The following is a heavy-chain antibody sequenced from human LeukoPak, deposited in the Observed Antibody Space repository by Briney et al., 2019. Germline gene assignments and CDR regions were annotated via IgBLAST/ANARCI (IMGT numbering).Heavy chain of an antibody. J-gene: IGHJ4*02. CDR3: ARHSLIGTTPFDY. CDR1: GYSFISFY. Sequence: ASVKVSCKASGYSFISFYIHWVRQAPGQGLEWIGVINPSGGTTAYAQQFQARVTMTRGTSTSTVYMELSSLRSEDTTVYYCARHSLIGTTPFDYWGQGTLVTVSS. CDR2: INPSGGTT. D-gene: IGHD1-20*01. V-gene: IGHV1-46*01.